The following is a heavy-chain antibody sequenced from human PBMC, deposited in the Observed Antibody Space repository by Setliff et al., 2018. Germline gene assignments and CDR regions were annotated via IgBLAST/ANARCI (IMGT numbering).Heavy chain of an antibody. CDR3: ARTSTGRYFDL. CDR2: IYYSGST. J-gene: IGHJ2*01. CDR1: GGSITNFY. D-gene: IGHD2-2*01. Sequence: SETLSLTCTVSGGSITNFYWGWIRQPPGKGLEWIANIYYSGSTFHSPSLKSRVTMSINTSKNQFSLNLYSVTAADTAVYYCARTSTGRYFDLWGRGTLVTVSS. V-gene: IGHV4-59*04.